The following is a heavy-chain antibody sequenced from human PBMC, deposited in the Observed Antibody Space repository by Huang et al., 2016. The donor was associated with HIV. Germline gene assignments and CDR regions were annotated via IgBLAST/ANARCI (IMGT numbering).Heavy chain of an antibody. CDR3: ARTEMEYYYGSSGYYPDY. D-gene: IGHD3-22*01. V-gene: IGHV3-48*01. Sequence: EVQLVESGGALVQPGGCVKLSCVVSGFDFSKYSMNGVRQAPGIGLVWVSYISGTRSNIYYADSVKGRFTISIDNDKNSGFLQMRSLRAEDTALYYCARTEMEYYYGSSGYYPDYWGQGTQVTVSS. CDR2: ISGTRSNI. CDR1: GFDFSKYS. J-gene: IGHJ4*02.